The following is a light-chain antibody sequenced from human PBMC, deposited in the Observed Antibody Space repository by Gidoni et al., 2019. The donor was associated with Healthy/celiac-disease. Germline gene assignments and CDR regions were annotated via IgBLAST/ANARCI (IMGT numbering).Light chain of an antibody. J-gene: IGKJ1*01. Sequence: AIRMTQSPSSFSASTGDRVTITCRASHGISSYLAWYQQKPGKAPKLLIYAASTLQSGVPSRFSGSGSGTDFNLTISCLQSEDFATYYCQQYYSYSWTFXHXTKVEI. CDR3: QQYYSYSWT. CDR1: HGISSY. V-gene: IGKV1-8*01. CDR2: AAS.